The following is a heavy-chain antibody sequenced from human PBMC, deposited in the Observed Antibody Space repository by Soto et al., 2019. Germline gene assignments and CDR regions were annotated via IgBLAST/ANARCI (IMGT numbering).Heavy chain of an antibody. CDR1: GFTFSSYS. CDR2: ISSSSSYI. Sequence: GGSLRLSCAASGFTFSSYSMNWVRQAPGKRLEWVSSISSSSSYIYYADSVKGRFTISRDNAKNSLYLQMNSLRAEDTAVYYCARYCSSTSCLYGMDVWGQGTTGTVSS. J-gene: IGHJ6*02. D-gene: IGHD2-2*01. V-gene: IGHV3-21*01. CDR3: ARYCSSTSCLYGMDV.